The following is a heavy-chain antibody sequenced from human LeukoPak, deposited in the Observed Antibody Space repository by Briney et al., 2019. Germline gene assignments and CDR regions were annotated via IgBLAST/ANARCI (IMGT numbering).Heavy chain of an antibody. V-gene: IGHV3-74*01. Sequence: GGSLRLSCAASGFTFSRYWMHWVRQGPGKGLVWVSRINSDGGSTSYADSVKGRFTISRDNTKNTLYLQMNSLRAEDTAVYYCAREYSTGFDPWGQGTLVTVSS. CDR2: INSDGGST. D-gene: IGHD2-15*01. J-gene: IGHJ5*02. CDR3: AREYSTGFDP. CDR1: GFTFSRYW.